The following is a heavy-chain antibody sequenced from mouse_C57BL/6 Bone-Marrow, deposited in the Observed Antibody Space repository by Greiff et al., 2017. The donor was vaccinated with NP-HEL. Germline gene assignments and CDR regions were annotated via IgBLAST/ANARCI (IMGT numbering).Heavy chain of an antibody. CDR3: ARSDYDGFAY. CDR2: ISSGSSTI. CDR1: GFTFSDYG. V-gene: IGHV5-17*01. J-gene: IGHJ3*01. D-gene: IGHD2-4*01. Sequence: EVKLMESGGGLVKPGGSLKLSCAASGFTFSDYGMHWVRQAPEKGLEWVAYISSGSSTIYYADTVKGRFTISRDNAKNTVFLQMTSLRSEDTAMYYCARSDYDGFAYWGQGTLVTVSA.